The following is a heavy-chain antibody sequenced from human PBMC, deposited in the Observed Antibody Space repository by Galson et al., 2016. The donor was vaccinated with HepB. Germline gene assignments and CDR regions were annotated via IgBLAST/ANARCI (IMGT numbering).Heavy chain of an antibody. CDR1: GYSFTKYA. D-gene: IGHD6-13*01. CDR3: ARALEAAAGTNFYYCGMDV. CDR2: INEANRDT. J-gene: IGHJ6*02. V-gene: IGHV1-3*01. Sequence: SVKVSCKASGYSFTKYAMHWVRRAPGQGYEWMGWINEANRDTKYSPKFKGRVTMTSDPFASTAYLELSSLTSEDTAIYYCARALEAAAGTNFYYCGMDVWGQGTTVTVSS.